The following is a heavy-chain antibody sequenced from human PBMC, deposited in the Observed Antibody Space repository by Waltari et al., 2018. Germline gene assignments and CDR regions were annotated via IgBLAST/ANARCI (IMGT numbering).Heavy chain of an antibody. V-gene: IGHV3-7*04. CDR3: ARGRLGV. J-gene: IGHJ4*02. CDR2: IKEDGSEK. Sequence: EMQLVEPGGGWVQPGESLRLSCAASGFTLSSFWMTWGRQVPGKGLEWVANIKEDGSEKNYVDSVKGRFTISRDNAKNSLYLQMTSLRVEDTAVYYCARGRLGVWGQGTLVTVSS. D-gene: IGHD3-16*01. CDR1: GFTLSSFW.